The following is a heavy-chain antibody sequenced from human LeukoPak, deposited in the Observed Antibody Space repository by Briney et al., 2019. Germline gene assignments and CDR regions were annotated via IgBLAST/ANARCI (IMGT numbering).Heavy chain of an antibody. Sequence: PSETLSLTCTDSGGSISSSSYYWGWIRQPPGKGLEWIGSIYYSGSTYYNPSPKSRVTISVDTSKNQFSLKLSSVTAADTAVYYCARDHPLEQWLVRWFDPWGQGTLVTVSS. V-gene: IGHV4-39*07. D-gene: IGHD6-19*01. J-gene: IGHJ5*02. CDR1: GGSISSSSYY. CDR3: ARDHPLEQWLVRWFDP. CDR2: IYYSGST.